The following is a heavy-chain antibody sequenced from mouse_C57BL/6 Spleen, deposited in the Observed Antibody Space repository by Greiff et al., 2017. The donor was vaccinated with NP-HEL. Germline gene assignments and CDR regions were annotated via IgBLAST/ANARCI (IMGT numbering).Heavy chain of an antibody. CDR2: IYPGNSDT. V-gene: IGHV1-5*01. CDR3: TREAYYYGSSYYAMDY. Sequence: VQLQQSGTVLARPGASVKMSCKTSGYTFTSYWMHWVKQRPGQGLEWIGAIYPGNSDTSYNQKFKGKAKLTAVTSASTAYMELSSLTNEDSAVYYCTREAYYYGSSYYAMDYWGQGTSVTVSS. J-gene: IGHJ4*01. D-gene: IGHD1-1*01. CDR1: GYTFTSYW.